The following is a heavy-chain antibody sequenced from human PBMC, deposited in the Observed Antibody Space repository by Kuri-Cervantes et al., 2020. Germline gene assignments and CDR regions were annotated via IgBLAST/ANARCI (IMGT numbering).Heavy chain of an antibody. V-gene: IGHV1-69*13. J-gene: IGHJ6*03. D-gene: IGHD2-2*01. CDR3: ARVPDIVVVPAQYYYYMDV. CDR1: GGTFSSYA. CDR2: IIPIFGTA. Sequence: SVKVSCKASGGTFSSYAISWVRQAPGQGLEWMGGIIPIFGTANYAQKFQGRVTITADESTSTAYMELSSLRSEGTAVYYCARVPDIVVVPAQYYYYMDVWGKGTTVTVSS.